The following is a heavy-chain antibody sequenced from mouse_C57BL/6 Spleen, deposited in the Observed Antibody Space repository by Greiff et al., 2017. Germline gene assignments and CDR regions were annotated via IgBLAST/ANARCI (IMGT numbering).Heavy chain of an antibody. CDR2: ISGGGGNT. J-gene: IGHJ2*02. CDR1: GFTFSSYT. CDR3: ARQGSSYSHPFAL. V-gene: IGHV5-9*01. D-gene: IGHD2-12*01. Sequence: EVKVVESGGGLVKPGGSLKLSCAASGFTFSSYTMSWVRQTPEKRLEWVATISGGGGNTYYPDSVKGRFTISRDNAKNTLYLQMSSQRSEDTALYLWARQGSSYSHPFALWRQGTSLAVPS.